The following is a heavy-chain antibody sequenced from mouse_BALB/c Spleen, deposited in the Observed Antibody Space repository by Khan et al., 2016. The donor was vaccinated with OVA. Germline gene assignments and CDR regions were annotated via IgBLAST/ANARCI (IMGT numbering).Heavy chain of an antibody. V-gene: IGHV5-6-4*01. CDR3: TRARSYYGSSFYFDY. J-gene: IGHJ2*01. CDR2: ITSGGSYT. CDR1: GFTFSSYS. Sequence: EVELVESGGGLVKPGGSLRLSCEASGFTFSSYSMYWVRQTPEKGLEWVATITSGGSYTYYPDSVKGRFTISRDNAKNTLYLQLSSLKSEDTAIYYCTRARSYYGSSFYFDYWGQGTTLTVSS. D-gene: IGHD1-1*01.